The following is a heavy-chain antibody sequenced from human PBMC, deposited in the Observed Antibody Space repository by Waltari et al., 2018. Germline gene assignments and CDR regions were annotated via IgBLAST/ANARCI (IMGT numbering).Heavy chain of an antibody. CDR1: GYTFTSYD. Sequence: QVQLVQSGAEVKKPGASVKVSCKASGYTFTSYDINWVRKATGQGLEWMGWMNPDRGNTGYAQKFQGRVTMTRNNSISTAYMELSSLRSEDTAVYYCARRVGLELLYYYYYGMDVWGQGTTVTVSS. D-gene: IGHD1-7*01. CDR3: ARRVGLELLYYYYYGMDV. J-gene: IGHJ6*02. CDR2: MNPDRGNT. V-gene: IGHV1-8*01.